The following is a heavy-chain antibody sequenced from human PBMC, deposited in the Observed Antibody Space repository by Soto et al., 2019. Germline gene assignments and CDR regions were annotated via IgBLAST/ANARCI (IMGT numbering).Heavy chain of an antibody. CDR3: AREYSVDYFYNGMDV. J-gene: IGHJ6*02. V-gene: IGHV1-2*02. CDR2: INPHSGGT. Sequence: ASVKVSCKAFGYTFSGYYMYWVRQAPGQGLEWMGWINPHSGGTNYTQKFQGRVTMTSDTSVSTAYMELSSLTSDDTAVYYCAREYSVDYFYNGMDVWGQGTTVTVSS. D-gene: IGHD4-4*01. CDR1: GYTFSGYY.